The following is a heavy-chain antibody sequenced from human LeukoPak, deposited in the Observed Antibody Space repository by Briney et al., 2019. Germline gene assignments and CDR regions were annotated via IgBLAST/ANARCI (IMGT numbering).Heavy chain of an antibody. CDR3: ARLNYYDRGDAFDI. Sequence: GGSLRLSCAASGFTFSSYSMNWVRQAPGKGLEWDSSISSSSSYIYYADSVKGRFTISRDNAKNSLYLQMNSLRAEDTAVYYCARLNYYDRGDAFDIWGQGTMVTVSS. V-gene: IGHV3-21*01. CDR2: ISSSSSYI. D-gene: IGHD3-22*01. CDR1: GFTFSSYS. J-gene: IGHJ3*02.